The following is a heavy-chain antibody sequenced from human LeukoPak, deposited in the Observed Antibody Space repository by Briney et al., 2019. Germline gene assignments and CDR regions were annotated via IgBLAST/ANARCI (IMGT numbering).Heavy chain of an antibody. D-gene: IGHD3-10*01. CDR3: ARDKERGDSYFNY. CDR1: GFTFSSYW. Sequence: GGSLRLSCAASGFTFSSYWMSWVRQAPGKGLEWVANIKQEGSEKYFLDSVKGRFTISRDNAKNSLYLQMNSLRAEDTAVYYCARDKERGDSYFNYWGQGTLVAVSS. CDR2: IKQEGSEK. V-gene: IGHV3-7*01. J-gene: IGHJ4*02.